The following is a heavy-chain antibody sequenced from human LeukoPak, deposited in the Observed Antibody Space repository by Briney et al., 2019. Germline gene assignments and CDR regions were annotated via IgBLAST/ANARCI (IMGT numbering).Heavy chain of an antibody. V-gene: IGHV3-7*01. D-gene: IGHD3-10*01. J-gene: IGHJ6*03. CDR3: ASLPDGFVYYYYYMDV. CDR1: GFTFSSYW. CDR2: IKQDGSEK. Sequence: GGSLRLSCAASGFTFSSYWMSWVRQAPGKGLEWVANIKQDGSEKYYVDSVKGRFTISRDNAKNSLYLQMNSLRAEDTAVYYCASLPDGFVYYYYYMDVWGKGTTVTVSS.